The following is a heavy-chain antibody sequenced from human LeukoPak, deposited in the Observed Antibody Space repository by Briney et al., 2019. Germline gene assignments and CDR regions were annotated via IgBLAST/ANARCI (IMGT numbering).Heavy chain of an antibody. D-gene: IGHD3-22*01. J-gene: IGHJ6*03. CDR1: RFTFDDYD. CDR2: INWNGGST. V-gene: IGHV3-20*04. Sequence: GGSLRLSCAASRFTFDDYDMSWVRQAPGKGLEWVSGINWNGGSTGYADSVKGRFTISRDNAKNSLYLQMNSLRAEDTALYYCARSTLYDSSGYPSYYYYYMDVWGKGTTVTVSS. CDR3: ARSTLYDSSGYPSYYYYYMDV.